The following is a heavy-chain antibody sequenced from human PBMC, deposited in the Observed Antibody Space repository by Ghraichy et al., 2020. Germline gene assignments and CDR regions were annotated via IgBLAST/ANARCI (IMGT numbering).Heavy chain of an antibody. V-gene: IGHV4-59*01. Sequence: SQTLSLTCTVSGGSISSYYWSWIRQPPGKGLEWIGYIYYSGSTNYNPSLKSRVTISVDTSKNQFSLKLSSVTAADTAVYYCARDLGGTTGAEPYIYYYYMDVWGKGTTVTVSS. CDR3: ARDLGGTTGAEPYIYYYYMDV. J-gene: IGHJ6*03. CDR2: IYYSGST. CDR1: GGSISSYY. D-gene: IGHD1-1*01.